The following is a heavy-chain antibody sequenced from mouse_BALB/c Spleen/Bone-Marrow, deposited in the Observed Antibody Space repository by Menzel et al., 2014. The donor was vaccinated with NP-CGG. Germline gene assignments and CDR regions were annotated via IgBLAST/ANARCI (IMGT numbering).Heavy chain of an antibody. Sequence: VKVEESGPGLVAPSQSLSITCTVSGFSLTGYGVNWVRQPPGTGLERLGMLWGDGSTDYNSALKSRLSISKDNSKSQVFLKMNSLQTDDTAKYYCARGGNYYAMDYWGQGTSVTVSS. CDR2: LWGDGST. V-gene: IGHV2-6-7*01. J-gene: IGHJ4*01. CDR1: GFSLTGYG. D-gene: IGHD2-1*01. CDR3: ARGGNYYAMDY.